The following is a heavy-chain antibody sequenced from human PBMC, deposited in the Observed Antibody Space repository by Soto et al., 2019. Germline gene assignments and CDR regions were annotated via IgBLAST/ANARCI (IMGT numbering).Heavy chain of an antibody. CDR2: IYSSGST. D-gene: IGHD3-3*01. J-gene: IGHJ5*02. V-gene: IGHV4-4*07. CDR1: GGAISTYY. Sequence: QVHLQESGPGLVKPSETLSLTCTVSGGAISTYYWTWIRQPAGKGLEWIGRIYSSGSTKYNPSLQSRVTMSLDTSNNQFSLRLTSVTAADTAVYYCARGQRFSAWFDPWGQGTLVPVSS. CDR3: ARGQRFSAWFDP.